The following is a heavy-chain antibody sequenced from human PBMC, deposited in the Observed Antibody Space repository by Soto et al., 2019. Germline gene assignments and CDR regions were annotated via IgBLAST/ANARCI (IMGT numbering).Heavy chain of an antibody. CDR1: GFTFSSYA. V-gene: IGHV3-23*01. Sequence: EVQLLESGGGLVQPGGSLRLSCAASGFTFSSYAMSWVRQAPGKGLEWVSAISGSGGSTYYADSVKGRFTISRDNSKNTLYLQMNSLRAEDTAVYYCAKSPDDFWSGYPPDAFDIWGQGTMVTVSS. CDR2: ISGSGGST. D-gene: IGHD3-3*01. J-gene: IGHJ3*02. CDR3: AKSPDDFWSGYPPDAFDI.